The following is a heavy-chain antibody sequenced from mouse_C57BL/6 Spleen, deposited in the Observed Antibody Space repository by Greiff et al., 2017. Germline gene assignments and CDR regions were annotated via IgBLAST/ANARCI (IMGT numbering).Heavy chain of an antibody. CDR2: ISSGSSTI. D-gene: IGHD4-1*01. CDR1: GFTFSNYG. CDR3: ATLNWGFDY. Sequence: EVMLVESGGGLVKPGGSLKLSCAASGFTFSNYGMHWVRQAPEKGLEWVAYISSGSSTIYYADTVKGRFTISRDNAKNTLFLQMTSLRSEDTAMYYCATLNWGFDYWGQGTTLTVSS. J-gene: IGHJ2*01. V-gene: IGHV5-17*01.